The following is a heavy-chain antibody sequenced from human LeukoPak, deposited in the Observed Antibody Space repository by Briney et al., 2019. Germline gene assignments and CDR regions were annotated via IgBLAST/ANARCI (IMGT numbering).Heavy chain of an antibody. Sequence: PGGSLRLSCAASGFTFSGYWMSSVRQAPGKGLEWVANIQQDGGEKYYVDSVKGRFTISRDNAKNSLYLQMNSLRAEDTAVYYCARDDFDILTGYYPLPSYGMDVWGQGTTVTVSS. CDR1: GFTFSGYW. V-gene: IGHV3-7*01. CDR3: ARDDFDILTGYYPLPSYGMDV. CDR2: IQQDGGEK. J-gene: IGHJ6*02. D-gene: IGHD3-9*01.